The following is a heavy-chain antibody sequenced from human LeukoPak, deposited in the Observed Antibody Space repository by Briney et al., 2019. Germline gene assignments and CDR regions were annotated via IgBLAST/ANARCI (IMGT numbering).Heavy chain of an antibody. CDR1: GGSISSYY. V-gene: IGHV4-59*01. D-gene: IGHD5-18*01. Sequence: SETLSLTCIVSGGSISSYYWNWIRQPPGKGLEWIGSISYSGSTNYNPSLESRVTISVDTSKNQISLKLSSVTAADTTVYYCARAPERWYSYGSYTYYYMDVWGKGTTVTVSS. J-gene: IGHJ6*03. CDR3: ARAPERWYSYGSYTYYYMDV. CDR2: ISYSGST.